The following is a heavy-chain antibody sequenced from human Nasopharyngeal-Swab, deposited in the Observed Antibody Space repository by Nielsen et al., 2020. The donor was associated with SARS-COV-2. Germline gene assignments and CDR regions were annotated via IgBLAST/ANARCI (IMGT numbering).Heavy chain of an antibody. CDR3: AKDIVGFGPLDY. CDR2: ISWNSGSI. V-gene: IGHV3-9*01. J-gene: IGHJ4*02. D-gene: IGHD1-26*01. Sequence: GGYLRLSCAASGFTFDDYAMHWVRQAPGKGLEWVSSISWNSGSIGYADSVKGRFTMSRDNAKNSLYLQMNSLRAEDTALYYCAKDIVGFGPLDYWGQGTLVTVSS. CDR1: GFTFDDYA.